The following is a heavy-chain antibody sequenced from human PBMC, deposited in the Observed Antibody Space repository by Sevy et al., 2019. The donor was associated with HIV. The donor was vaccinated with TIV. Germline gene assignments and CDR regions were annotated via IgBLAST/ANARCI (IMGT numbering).Heavy chain of an antibody. V-gene: IGHV4-38-2*02. CDR2: IYHSGST. Sequence: SETLSLTRAVSGYSISSGYYWGWIRQPPGKGLEWIVSIYHSGSTYYNPSLKSRVTISVDTSKNQFSLKLSSVTAADTVVYYCARDSRTYYYDSSGYQLDYWGQGTLVTVSS. CDR3: ARDSRTYYYDSSGYQLDY. D-gene: IGHD3-22*01. CDR1: GYSISSGYY. J-gene: IGHJ4*02.